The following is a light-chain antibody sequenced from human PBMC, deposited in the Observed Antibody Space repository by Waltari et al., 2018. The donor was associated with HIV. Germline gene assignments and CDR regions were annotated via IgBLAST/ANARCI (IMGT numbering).Light chain of an antibody. Sequence: QSALAQPPSASGSAGQSVTISCTGTSSDVGAYNYVSWYQQHPGKPPKPIIYDVTKRPSGVPDRFSGSKSGNTASLTVSGLQGEDEADYYCSSYADSDTPVVFGGGTKLTVL. CDR1: SSDVGAYNY. V-gene: IGLV2-8*01. CDR3: SSYADSDTPVV. J-gene: IGLJ2*01. CDR2: DVT.